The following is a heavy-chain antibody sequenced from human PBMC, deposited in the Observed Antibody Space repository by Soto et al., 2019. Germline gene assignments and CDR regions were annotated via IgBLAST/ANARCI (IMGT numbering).Heavy chain of an antibody. CDR2: ITSSGTTV. V-gene: IGHV3-48*02. Sequence: GGSLRLSCAASGFTFSSYSLNWVRQAPGKGLEWVSYITSSGTTVYYADSVRGRFTISRDNAKNSLYLQMNSLRDDDTAVYYCARGSSNWAYYFDFWGQGTLVSVSS. CDR3: ARGSSNWAYYFDF. CDR1: GFTFSSYS. J-gene: IGHJ4*02. D-gene: IGHD6-13*01.